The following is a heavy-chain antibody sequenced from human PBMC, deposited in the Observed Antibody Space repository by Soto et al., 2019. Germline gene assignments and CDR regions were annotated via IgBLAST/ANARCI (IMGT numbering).Heavy chain of an antibody. Sequence: GGSLSLSCAASGFTVSSNYMSWVRQAPGKGLEWVSVIYSGGSTDYADSVKGRFTISRDNSKNTLYLQMNSLRAEDTAVYYCARATGYCSGGSCPYYMDVWGKGTTVTVSS. CDR1: GFTVSSNY. CDR3: ARATGYCSGGSCPYYMDV. J-gene: IGHJ6*03. D-gene: IGHD2-15*01. V-gene: IGHV3-66*01. CDR2: IYSGGST.